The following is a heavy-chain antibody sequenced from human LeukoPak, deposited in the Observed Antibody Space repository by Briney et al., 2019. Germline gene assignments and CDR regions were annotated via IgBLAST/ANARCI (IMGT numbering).Heavy chain of an antibody. CDR1: GGSISSYY. D-gene: IGHD1-26*01. J-gene: IGHJ5*02. Sequence: SETLSLTCTVSGGSISSYYWSWIRQPAGKGLEWIGRIYTSGSTNYNPSLKSRVTMSVDTSKNQFSLKLSSVTAADTAVYYCARDLWIVGATNRYWFDPWGQGTLVTVSS. CDR3: ARDLWIVGATNRYWFDP. CDR2: IYTSGST. V-gene: IGHV4-4*07.